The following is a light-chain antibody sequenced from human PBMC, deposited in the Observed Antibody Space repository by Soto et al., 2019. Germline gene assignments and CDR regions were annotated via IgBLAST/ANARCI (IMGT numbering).Light chain of an antibody. V-gene: IGKV3-15*01. J-gene: IGKJ1*01. CDR1: QSVSSN. Sequence: EIVMTQSPATLSVSPGERATLSCRASQSVSSNLAWYQQKPGQAPRLLIYGASTRATDIPARFSGSGSGTEFTLTISSLQSEDFAVYYCQQYNIWSFGQGTKVEIK. CDR3: QQYNIWS. CDR2: GAS.